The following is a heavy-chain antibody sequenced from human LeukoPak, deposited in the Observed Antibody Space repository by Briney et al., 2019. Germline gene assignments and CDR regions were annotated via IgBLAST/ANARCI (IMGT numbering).Heavy chain of an antibody. CDR2: IIPIFGTA. CDR3: ASGADYYYYGMDV. Sequence: ASVKVSCKASGGTFSSYAISWVRQAPGQGLEWMGGIIPIFGTANYAQKIQGRVTITADEFTNTAYMELSSLRSEDTAVYYCASGADYYYYGMDVWGQGTTVSVSS. V-gene: IGHV1-69*13. CDR1: GGTFSSYA. D-gene: IGHD1-26*01. J-gene: IGHJ6*02.